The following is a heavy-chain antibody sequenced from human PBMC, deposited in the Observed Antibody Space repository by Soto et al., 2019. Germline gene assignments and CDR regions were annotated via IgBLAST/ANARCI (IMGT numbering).Heavy chain of an antibody. D-gene: IGHD3-10*01. CDR1: GGSISSSSYY. Sequence: SETLSLTVTVSGGSISSSSYYWGGNRHPTPTWLECIGSIYYSWSTYYNQSLKSRVTISVDTSKNQFSLKLSSVTAADTAVYYCARHFYYYGSGSYYHFDYWGQGTLVPVFS. CDR3: ARHFYYYGSGSYYHFDY. CDR2: IYYSWST. V-gene: IGHV4-39*01. J-gene: IGHJ4*02.